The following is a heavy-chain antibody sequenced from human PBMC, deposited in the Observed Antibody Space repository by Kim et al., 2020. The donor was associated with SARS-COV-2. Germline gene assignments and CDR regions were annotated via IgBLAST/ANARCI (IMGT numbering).Heavy chain of an antibody. CDR1: GFTFDDYG. Sequence: GGSLRLSCAASGFTFDDYGMSWVRQAPGKGLEWVSGINWNGGSTGYADSVKGRFTISTDNAKTSLYLQMNSLRAEDTALCHWAREGRYFLRYMDVWGQGTTVTVSS. J-gene: IGHJ6*02. D-gene: IGHD3-9*01. CDR2: INWNGGST. CDR3: AREGRYFLRYMDV. V-gene: IGHV3-20*01.